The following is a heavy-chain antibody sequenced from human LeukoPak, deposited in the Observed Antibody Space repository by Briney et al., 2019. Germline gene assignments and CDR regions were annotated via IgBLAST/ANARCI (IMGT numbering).Heavy chain of an antibody. Sequence: NTSETLSLTCTVSGGSISSYYWSWIRQPAGKGLEWIGRIYTSGSTNYNPSLKSRVTMSVDTSKNQFSLKLSSVTAADTAVYYCARASSGWSSYYYMDVWGKGTTVTVSS. CDR3: ARASSGWSSYYYMDV. V-gene: IGHV4-4*07. CDR1: GGSISSYY. J-gene: IGHJ6*03. D-gene: IGHD6-19*01. CDR2: IYTSGST.